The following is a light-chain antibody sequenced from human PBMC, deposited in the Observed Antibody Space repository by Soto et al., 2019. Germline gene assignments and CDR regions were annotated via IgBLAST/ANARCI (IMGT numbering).Light chain of an antibody. Sequence: DIQMTQSPSSLSASVGDRVTITCRASQSISSYLNWYQQKPGKAPKLLIYAASSLQSGVQSRCSGSGSGTDFTLTIRSLQPEDFATYYCKQSYSTPLTFGGGTKVDIK. CDR1: QSISSY. V-gene: IGKV1-39*01. CDR2: AAS. CDR3: KQSYSTPLT. J-gene: IGKJ4*01.